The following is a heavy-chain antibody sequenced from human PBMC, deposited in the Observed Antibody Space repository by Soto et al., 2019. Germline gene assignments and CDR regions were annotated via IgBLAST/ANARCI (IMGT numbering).Heavy chain of an antibody. J-gene: IGHJ6*02. CDR1: GFTFSVYY. CDR2: ISGTSDYT. Sequence: QVQLVESGGGLVKPGGSLRLSCAASGFTFSVYYMTWIRQAPGKGLEGVSYISGTSDYTNYADSVKGRFTTSRDNAKNSVDLQMNSLRAEYTAVYYCARSRLHCSSNTGYCYYYGMDVWGQGTTVTVSS. V-gene: IGHV3-11*06. D-gene: IGHD2-2*01. CDR3: ARSRLHCSSNTGYCYYYGMDV.